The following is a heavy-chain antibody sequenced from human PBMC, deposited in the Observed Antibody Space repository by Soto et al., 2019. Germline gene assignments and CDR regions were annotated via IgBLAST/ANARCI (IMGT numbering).Heavy chain of an antibody. Sequence: QVPLVQSGAEVRKPGAKVKVTCKASGYTFTSYGISWVRQASGQGLEWMGWISAYNGNTNYAQKLQGRVTMTTDTSTSTAYMELRSLRSDDTAVYYCARDSSTIFGMFHYYYMDVWGKGTTVTVSS. V-gene: IGHV1-18*01. D-gene: IGHD3-3*01. CDR2: ISAYNGNT. CDR3: ARDSSTIFGMFHYYYMDV. J-gene: IGHJ6*03. CDR1: GYTFTSYG.